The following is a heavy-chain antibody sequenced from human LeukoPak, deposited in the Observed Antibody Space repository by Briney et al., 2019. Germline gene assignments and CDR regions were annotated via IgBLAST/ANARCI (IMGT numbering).Heavy chain of an antibody. V-gene: IGHV4-59*01. CDR1: GGSISSYY. CDR2: IYYSGST. Sequence: PSETLSLTCTVSGGSISSYYWSWIRQPPGKGLEWIGYIYYSGSTNYNPSLKSRVTISVDTSKNQFSLKLSSVTAADTAVYYCATALWPNYFDYWGQGTLVTVSS. J-gene: IGHJ4*02. D-gene: IGHD2-21*01. CDR3: ATALWPNYFDY.